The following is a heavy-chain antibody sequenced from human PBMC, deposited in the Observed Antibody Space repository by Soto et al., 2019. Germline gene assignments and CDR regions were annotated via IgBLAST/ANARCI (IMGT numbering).Heavy chain of an antibody. CDR1: GFTVSTKY. CDR2: IDSGGRT. J-gene: IGHJ4*02. Sequence: EVQLVEAGGGLVQPGGSLRLSCAASGFTVSTKYMSRVRQAPGKGLEWVSVIDSGGRTFYADSVRGRFTISRDNSKTTVNLQMNSLRAEDTAVYYYARDPWAADYWGQGTLVTVSS. CDR3: ARDPWAADY. D-gene: IGHD3-16*01. V-gene: IGHV3-66*01.